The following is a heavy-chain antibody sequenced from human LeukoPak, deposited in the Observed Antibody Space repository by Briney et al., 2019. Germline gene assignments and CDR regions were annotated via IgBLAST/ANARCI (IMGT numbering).Heavy chain of an antibody. CDR3: ARGALRYSDY. CDR2: ISSSSSAI. CDR1: GFTFSTYT. J-gene: IGHJ4*02. V-gene: IGHV3-48*02. Sequence: GGSLRLSCAASGFTFSTYTMNWVRQAPGKGLEWVSSISSSSSAIYYAASVKGRFTISRDNAKNSLYLQMNSLRDEDTAVYYCARGALRYSDYWGQGTLVTVSS. D-gene: IGHD3-9*01.